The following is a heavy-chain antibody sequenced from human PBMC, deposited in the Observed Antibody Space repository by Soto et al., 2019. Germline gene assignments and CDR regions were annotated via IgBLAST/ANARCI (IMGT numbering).Heavy chain of an antibody. CDR2: IYYSGST. J-gene: IGHJ5*02. CDR1: GGSISSYY. Sequence: QVQLQESGPGLVKPSETLSLTCTVSGGSISSYYWSWIRQPPGKGLEWIGYIYYSGSTNYNPSLKSRVTISVDTSKNQFSLKLSSVTAADPAVYYCARHNWPLDWFDPWGQGTLVTVSS. V-gene: IGHV4-59*08. CDR3: ARHNWPLDWFDP.